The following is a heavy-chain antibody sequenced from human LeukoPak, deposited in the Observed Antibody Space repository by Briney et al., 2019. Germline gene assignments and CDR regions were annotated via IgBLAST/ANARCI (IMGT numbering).Heavy chain of an antibody. Sequence: GGSLRLSCAASGFAFNTYWMHWVRQAPGKGLVWVSRINGDGSSTSYADSVRGRFTTSRDNAKNTLYLQMNSLRAEDTAVYYCARDIQYTVTPDSWGQGTLVTVSS. CDR1: GFAFNTYW. CDR2: INGDGSST. CDR3: ARDIQYTVTPDS. J-gene: IGHJ4*02. D-gene: IGHD4-17*01. V-gene: IGHV3-74*01.